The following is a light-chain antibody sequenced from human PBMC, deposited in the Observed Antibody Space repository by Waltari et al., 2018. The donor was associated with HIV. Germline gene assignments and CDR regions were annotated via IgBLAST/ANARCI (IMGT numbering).Light chain of an antibody. V-gene: IGLV3-1*01. J-gene: IGLJ2*01. CDR3: QAWGSTTSGV. Sequence: SYEVTQPPSVAVSPGQTATITCSGSELGDKYTCWYQHKPGQSPLLVIYQDNKRPSGIPERFSGSSSGHTATLTISGSLPMDEADYYCQAWGSTTSGVFGRGTKLTVL. CDR2: QDN. CDR1: ELGDKY.